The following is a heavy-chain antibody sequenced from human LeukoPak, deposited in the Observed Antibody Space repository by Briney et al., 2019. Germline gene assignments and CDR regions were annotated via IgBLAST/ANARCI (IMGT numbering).Heavy chain of an antibody. CDR1: GYTFTNYW. CDR3: ARRGIVGQQLFRGRSDAFDI. V-gene: IGHV5-51*01. D-gene: IGHD6-13*01. Sequence: GESLKISCKGSGYTFTNYWIGWVRQMPGKGLEWMGIIYPGDSDTRYSPSFQGQVTISADKSISTAYLQWSSLKASDTAMYYCARRGIVGQQLFRGRSDAFDIWGQGTMVTVSS. J-gene: IGHJ3*02. CDR2: IYPGDSDT.